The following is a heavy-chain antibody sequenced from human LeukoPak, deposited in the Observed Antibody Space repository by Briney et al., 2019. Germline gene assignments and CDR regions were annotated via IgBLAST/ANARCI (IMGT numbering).Heavy chain of an antibody. V-gene: IGHV1-2*02. CDR3: ARLGGYSGYDFLGFDY. CDR1: GYTITGYY. CDR2: INPNSGGT. D-gene: IGHD5-12*01. Sequence: ASVNVSCKASGYTITGYYMHWVRQAPGQGLEWMGWINPNSGGTNYAQKFQGRVTMTRDTSISTAYMELSRLRSDDTAVYYCARLGGYSGYDFLGFDYWGQGTLVTVSS. J-gene: IGHJ4*02.